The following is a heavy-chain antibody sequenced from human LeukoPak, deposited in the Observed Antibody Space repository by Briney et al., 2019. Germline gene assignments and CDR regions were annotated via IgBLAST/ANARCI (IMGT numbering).Heavy chain of an antibody. CDR1: GRSITTYY. Sequence: SETLSLTYTVSGRSITTYYWGWIRHPPGKGLEWIGYFYYSGSTTYNPSLESRATISEDTSKNQFSLKVSSVTAADTAVYYCARVIQGTTIDSGGKGTLVTVFS. D-gene: IGHD5-24*01. CDR3: ARVIQGTTIDS. V-gene: IGHV4-59*01. J-gene: IGHJ4*02. CDR2: FYYSGST.